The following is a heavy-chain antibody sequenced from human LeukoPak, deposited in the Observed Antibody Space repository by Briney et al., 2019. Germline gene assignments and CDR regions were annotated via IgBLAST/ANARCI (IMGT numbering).Heavy chain of an antibody. J-gene: IGHJ6*04. CDR1: GFTFSSYW. Sequence: GGSLRLSCTASGFTFSSYWMHWVRQAPGKGLEWVSLINTEGSSTDYAYSVNGRFSISRDNAKNPLYLQMNSLRDEDKAVYCCARGSGTGDVWGKGTTVTVSS. D-gene: IGHD3-3*01. V-gene: IGHV3-74*01. CDR3: ARGSGTGDV. CDR2: INTEGSST.